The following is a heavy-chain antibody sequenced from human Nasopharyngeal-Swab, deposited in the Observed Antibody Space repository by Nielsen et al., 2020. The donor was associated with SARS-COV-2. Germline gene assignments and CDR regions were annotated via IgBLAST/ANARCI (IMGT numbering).Heavy chain of an antibody. D-gene: IGHD3-22*01. CDR2: INPDSGDT. J-gene: IGHJ4*02. Sequence: WVRQAPGQGLEWVGCINPDSGDTQYAQKFQGRVTVTSDRSRSTAYRDLSRLRSDDTAVYYCARDYYDNYDSDYWGQGTLVTVSS. V-gene: IGHV1-2*02. CDR3: ARDYYDNYDSDY.